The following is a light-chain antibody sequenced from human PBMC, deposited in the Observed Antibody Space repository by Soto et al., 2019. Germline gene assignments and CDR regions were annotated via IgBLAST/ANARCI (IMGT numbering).Light chain of an antibody. CDR1: QSVSNNY. CDR3: QQYGNSPRT. V-gene: IGKV3-20*01. Sequence: EIVLTQSPGTLSLSPGERVTLSCRASQSVSNNYLAWFQQTPGQAPRLLIYDTSRRATGIPDRFSGSGSVTDFTLTITRLEPEDSAVYYCQQYGNSPRTFGQGTKVEIK. CDR2: DTS. J-gene: IGKJ1*01.